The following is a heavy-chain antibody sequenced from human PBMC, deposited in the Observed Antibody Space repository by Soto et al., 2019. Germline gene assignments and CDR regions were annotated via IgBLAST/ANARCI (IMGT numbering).Heavy chain of an antibody. CDR1: GFTFSSYA. CDR2: ISGSGGST. V-gene: IGHV3-23*01. D-gene: IGHD2-15*01. Sequence: GGSLRLSCAASGFTFSSYAMSWVRQAPGKGLEWVSAISGSGGSTYYADSVKGRFTISRDNSKNTLYLQMNSLRAEDTAVYYCAKDLYDHCSGGSCSDYYYYYMDVWGKGTTVTVSS. CDR3: AKDLYDHCSGGSCSDYYYYYMDV. J-gene: IGHJ6*03.